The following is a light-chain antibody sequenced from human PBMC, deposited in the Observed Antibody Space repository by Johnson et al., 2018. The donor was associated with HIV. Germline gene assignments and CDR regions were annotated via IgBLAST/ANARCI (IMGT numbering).Light chain of an antibody. CDR1: SSNIGNNY. V-gene: IGLV1-51*01. Sequence: QLVLTQPPSVSAAPGQKVTISCSGSSSNIGNNYVSWYQQVPGTAPKLLIFDNNKRPSGIPDRFSGSKSGTSATLGITGLQTGDEADYYCGTWDSSLSAYVFGSGTKVTVL. CDR3: GTWDSSLSAYV. CDR2: DNN. J-gene: IGLJ1*01.